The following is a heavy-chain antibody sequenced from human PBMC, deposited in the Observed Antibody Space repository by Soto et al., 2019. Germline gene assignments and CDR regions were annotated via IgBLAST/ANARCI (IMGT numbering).Heavy chain of an antibody. CDR1: GFTFDDYA. J-gene: IGHJ4*02. Sequence: PGGSLRLSCAASGFTFDDYAMHWVRQAPGKGLEWVSGISWNSGSIGYADSVKGRFTISRDNAKNSLYLQMNSLRAEDTALYYCAKDSWYTEYYFDYWGQGTLVT. D-gene: IGHD1-1*01. CDR2: ISWNSGSI. V-gene: IGHV3-9*01. CDR3: AKDSWYTEYYFDY.